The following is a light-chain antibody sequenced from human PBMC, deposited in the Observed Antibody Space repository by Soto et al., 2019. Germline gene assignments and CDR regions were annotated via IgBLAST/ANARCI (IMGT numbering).Light chain of an antibody. Sequence: EIVLTQPPGTLSLSPGERATLSCRASQSVSSSYLTWYQQKPGQAPRLLIYGASSRATGIPDRFSGSGCGSDFTLTISRLEPEDFAVYYCQQYGSSPPITFGQGTRLEIK. V-gene: IGKV3-20*01. J-gene: IGKJ5*01. CDR1: QSVSSSY. CDR2: GAS. CDR3: QQYGSSPPIT.